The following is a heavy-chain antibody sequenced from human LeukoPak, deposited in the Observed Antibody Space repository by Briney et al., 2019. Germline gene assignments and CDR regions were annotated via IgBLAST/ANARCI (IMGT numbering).Heavy chain of an antibody. CDR1: GFTFSSYA. CDR2: ISYDGSNK. Sequence: GGSLRLSCALSGFTFSSYAIHWVRQAPGKGLGWVAVISYDGSNKYYADSVKGRFTISRDNSKNTLYLQMNSLRAEDTAVYYCARDLDGDYPIYWGQGTLVTVSS. CDR3: ARDLDGDYPIY. D-gene: IGHD4-17*01. J-gene: IGHJ4*02. V-gene: IGHV3-30*04.